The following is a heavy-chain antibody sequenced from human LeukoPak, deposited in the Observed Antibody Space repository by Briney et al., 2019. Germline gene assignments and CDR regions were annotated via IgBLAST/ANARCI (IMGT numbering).Heavy chain of an antibody. D-gene: IGHD2-15*01. V-gene: IGHV1-3*04. CDR3: ARDHVVGLAPFDP. CDR1: GYTFTDYA. Sequence: GESLKISCKASGYTFTDYAMHWVRQAPGERLEWMGWINTGKGNTKYSQEFQGRVTITMDTSASTAYMELSSLRSEDTAVYYCARDHVVGLAPFDPWGQGTLVTVSS. J-gene: IGHJ5*02. CDR2: INTGKGNT.